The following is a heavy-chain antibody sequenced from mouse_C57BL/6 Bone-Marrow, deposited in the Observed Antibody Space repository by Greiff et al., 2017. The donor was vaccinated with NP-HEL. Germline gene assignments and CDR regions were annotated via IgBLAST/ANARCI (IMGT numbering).Heavy chain of an antibody. CDR2: INPNYGTT. CDR1: GYSFTDYN. CDR3: ARSDYLRAWFAY. Sequence: LVEPGASVKISCKASGYSFTDYNMNWVKQSNGKSLEWIGVINPNYGTTSYNQKFKGKATLTVDQSSSTAYMQLNSLTSEDSAVYYCARSDYLRAWFAYWGQGTLVTVSA. V-gene: IGHV1-39*01. D-gene: IGHD2-4*01. J-gene: IGHJ3*01.